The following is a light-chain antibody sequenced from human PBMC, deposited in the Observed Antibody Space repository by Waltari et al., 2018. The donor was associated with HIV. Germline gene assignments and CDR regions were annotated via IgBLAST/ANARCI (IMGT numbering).Light chain of an antibody. CDR2: DDG. J-gene: IGLJ1*01. Sequence: SYVLTQPPSVSVAPGKTARLTCGGNNIGSKSVHWYQQKPGQAPVLVIYDDGDRPSGIPERFSGSNSGNTATLTISRVEAGDEADYYCQVWDSSSDHYVFGTGTKVTVL. CDR1: NIGSKS. CDR3: QVWDSSSDHYV. V-gene: IGLV3-21*04.